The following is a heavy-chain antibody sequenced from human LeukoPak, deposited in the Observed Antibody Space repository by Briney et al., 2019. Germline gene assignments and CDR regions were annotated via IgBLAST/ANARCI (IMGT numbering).Heavy chain of an antibody. V-gene: IGHV1-69*04. CDR2: IIPILGIA. Sequence: SVKVSCKASGGTFSSYAISWVRQAPGQGLEWMGRIIPILGIANYAQKFQGRVTITADKSTSTAYMELSSLRSEDTAVYYCARDIYGGYSYTDYWGQGTLVTVSS. CDR1: GGTFSSYA. D-gene: IGHD5-18*01. J-gene: IGHJ4*02. CDR3: ARDIYGGYSYTDY.